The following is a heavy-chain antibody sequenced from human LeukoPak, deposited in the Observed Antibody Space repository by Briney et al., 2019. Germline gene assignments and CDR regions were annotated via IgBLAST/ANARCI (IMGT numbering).Heavy chain of an antibody. V-gene: IGHV1-18*01. J-gene: IGHJ3*02. CDR2: ISAYNGNT. CDR1: GYTFTSYG. D-gene: IGHD1-26*01. CDR3: ATALSGSFPHDAFDI. Sequence: ASVKVSCKASGYTFTSYGISWVRQAPGQGLEWMGWISAYNGNTNYAQKLQGRVTMTTDTSTSTAYMELRSLRSDDTAVYYCATALSGSFPHDAFDIWGQGTMVTVSS.